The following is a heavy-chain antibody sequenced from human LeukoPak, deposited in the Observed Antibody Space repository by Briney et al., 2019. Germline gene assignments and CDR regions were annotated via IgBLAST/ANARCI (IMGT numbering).Heavy chain of an antibody. CDR2: INHSGST. CDR1: GGSFSGYY. CDR3: ARGCIPSWGRHYYFDY. Sequence: SETLSLTCAVYGGSFSGYYWSWIRQPPGKGLVWIGEINHSGSTNYNPSLKSRVTISVDTSKNQFSLKLSSVTAADTAVYYCARGCIPSWGRHYYFDYWGQGTLVTVSS. J-gene: IGHJ4*02. V-gene: IGHV4-34*01. D-gene: IGHD3-16*01.